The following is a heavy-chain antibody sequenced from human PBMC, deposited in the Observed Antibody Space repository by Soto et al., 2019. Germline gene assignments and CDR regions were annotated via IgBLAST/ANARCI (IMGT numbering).Heavy chain of an antibody. J-gene: IGHJ4*02. D-gene: IGHD5-12*01. Sequence: QVQLQQWGAGLLKPSETLSLNCAVNGGSLSGFYWSWIRQPPGKGLEWIGEIKDGGYTNYSPSLKSRATISPDRSNNQFSLRLTPVTAADTGVYYCARGQEGVVATHWDQGALVTVSS. CDR1: GGSLSGFY. CDR3: ARGQEGVVATH. CDR2: IKDGGYT. V-gene: IGHV4-34*01.